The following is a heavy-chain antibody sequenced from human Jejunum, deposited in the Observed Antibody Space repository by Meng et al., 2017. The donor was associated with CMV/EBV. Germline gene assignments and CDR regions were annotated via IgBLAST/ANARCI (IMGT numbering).Heavy chain of an antibody. Sequence: CAASGFTFSNYMMNWVRQAPGKGLEWVSSISISSFVYYADSVKDRFTISRDNAKNSLYLQMNSLRAEDTAVYYCARVFKGGNYFDYWGQGTQVTVSS. CDR3: ARVFKGGNYFDY. J-gene: IGHJ4*02. V-gene: IGHV3-21*01. CDR2: ISISSFV. D-gene: IGHD1-26*01. CDR1: GFTFSNYM.